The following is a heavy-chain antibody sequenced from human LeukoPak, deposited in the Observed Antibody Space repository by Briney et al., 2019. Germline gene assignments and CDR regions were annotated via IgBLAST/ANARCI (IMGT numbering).Heavy chain of an antibody. CDR1: GYSISSGYY. D-gene: IGHD6-19*01. CDR3: ARDLQWLVPYFQH. Sequence: SETLSLTCTVSGYSISSGYYWGWIRQPPGKGLEWIGSIYHSGSTYYNPSLKSRVTISVDTSKNQFSLKLSSVTAADTAVYYCARDLQWLVPYFQHWARAPWSPSPQ. V-gene: IGHV4-38-2*02. J-gene: IGHJ1*01. CDR2: IYHSGST.